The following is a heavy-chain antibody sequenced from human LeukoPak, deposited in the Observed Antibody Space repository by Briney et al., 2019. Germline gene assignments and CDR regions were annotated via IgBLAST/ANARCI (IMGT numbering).Heavy chain of an antibody. J-gene: IGHJ6*02. Sequence: PGRSLRLSCAASGFTFSSYAMHWVRQAPGKGLERVAVISYDGSNKYYADSVKGRFTISRDNSKNTLYLQMNSLRAEDTAVYYCARDLRVDSSGWYPWIGARGYYYYYGMDVWGQGTTVTVSS. V-gene: IGHV3-30-3*01. CDR1: GFTFSSYA. CDR2: ISYDGSNK. D-gene: IGHD6-19*01. CDR3: ARDLRVDSSGWYPWIGARGYYYYYGMDV.